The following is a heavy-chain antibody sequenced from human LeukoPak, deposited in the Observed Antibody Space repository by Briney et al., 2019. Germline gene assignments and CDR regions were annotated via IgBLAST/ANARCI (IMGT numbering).Heavy chain of an antibody. J-gene: IGHJ4*02. CDR2: IYYSGST. CDR1: GGSISSYY. V-gene: IGHV4-59*08. Sequence: SETLSLTCTVSGGSISSYYWSWIRQPPGKGLEWIGYIYYSGSTNYNPSLKSRVTISVDTSKNQFSLKLSSVTAADTAVYYCARHSPVVSSSWYFGAYYFDYWGQGTLVTVSS. CDR3: ARHSPVVSSSWYFGAYYFDY. D-gene: IGHD6-13*01.